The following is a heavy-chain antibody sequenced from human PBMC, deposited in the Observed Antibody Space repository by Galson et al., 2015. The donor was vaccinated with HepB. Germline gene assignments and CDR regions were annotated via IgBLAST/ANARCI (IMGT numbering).Heavy chain of an antibody. J-gene: IGHJ4*02. Sequence: SLRLSCAASGFTFSSFSMNWVRQAPGKGLEWVSDICSSGSNIYYADSVKGRFTISRDNAKNSLYLQMNTLRAEDTAVYYCARDLEYDFWSGSSVSVDYWGQGTLVTVSS. CDR1: GFTFSSFS. D-gene: IGHD3-3*01. V-gene: IGHV3-48*01. CDR3: ARDLEYDFWSGSSVSVDY. CDR2: ICSSGSNI.